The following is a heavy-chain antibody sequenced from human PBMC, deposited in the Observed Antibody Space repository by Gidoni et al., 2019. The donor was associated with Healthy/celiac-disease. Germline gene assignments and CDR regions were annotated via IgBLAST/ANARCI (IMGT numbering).Heavy chain of an antibody. CDR3: ARSVGSYSGSYYAFDI. CDR2: IYPGDSDT. D-gene: IGHD1-26*01. Sequence: EAQLVQSGAEVTKPVESLKISCKGSGYSFTRYWIGWVRQMPGKGLEWMGIIYPGDSDTRYSPSFQGQVTISADKSISTAYLQWSSLKASDTAMYYCARSVGSYSGSYYAFDIWGQGTMVTVSS. CDR1: GYSFTRYW. J-gene: IGHJ3*02. V-gene: IGHV5-51*01.